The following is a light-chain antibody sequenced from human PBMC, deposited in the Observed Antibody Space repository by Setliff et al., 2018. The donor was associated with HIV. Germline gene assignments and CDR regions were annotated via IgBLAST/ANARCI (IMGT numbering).Light chain of an antibody. CDR1: SSDVGGYNF. J-gene: IGLJ1*01. V-gene: IGLV2-11*01. CDR2: DVS. CDR3: CSYAGNDNFV. Sequence: QSALAQPRSVSGSPGQSVTISCTGTSSDVGGYNFVSWYQQHPGKAPKLMIYDVSKRPSGVPDRFSGSKSGNTASLTISGLQAEDEADYYCCSYAGNDNFVFGTGTKVTVL.